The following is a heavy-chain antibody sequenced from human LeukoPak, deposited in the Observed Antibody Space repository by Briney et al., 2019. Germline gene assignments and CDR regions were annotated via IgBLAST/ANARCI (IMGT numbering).Heavy chain of an antibody. CDR3: ARVNVLLWFGELKDEPN. Sequence: GASVKVSCKTSGYTFSDYYIHWIRQAPGQGLEWVGWINPNSGDTDYAQKFQGRVTMTRDTSISTAYMELSRLRSDDTAVYYCARVNVLLWFGELKDEPNWGQGTLVTVSS. CDR2: INPNSGDT. D-gene: IGHD3-10*01. J-gene: IGHJ4*02. V-gene: IGHV1-2*02. CDR1: GYTFSDYY.